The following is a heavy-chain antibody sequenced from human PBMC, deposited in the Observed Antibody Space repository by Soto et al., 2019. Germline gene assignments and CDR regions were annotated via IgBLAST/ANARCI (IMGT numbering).Heavy chain of an antibody. Sequence: QVQLVESGGGVVQPGRSLRLSCAASGFTFSSYGMHWVRQAPGKGLEWVAVIWYDGSNKYYADSVKGRFTISRDNSKNTLYLLMNSLRAEDTAVYYCARDRIPYGDYVNWYFDLWGRGTLVTVSS. CDR1: GFTFSSYG. D-gene: IGHD4-17*01. J-gene: IGHJ2*01. CDR3: ARDRIPYGDYVNWYFDL. V-gene: IGHV3-33*01. CDR2: IWYDGSNK.